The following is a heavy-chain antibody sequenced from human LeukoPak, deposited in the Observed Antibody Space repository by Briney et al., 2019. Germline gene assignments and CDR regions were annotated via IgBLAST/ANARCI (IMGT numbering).Heavy chain of an antibody. Sequence: PSETLSLTCTVSGGSISSSSYYWGWIRQPPGKGLEWIGSIYYSGSTYYNPSLKSRVTISVDTSKNQFSLKLKYVTAADTAVYYCAGSGGLANQGAVFDYWGQGTLVTVSS. CDR3: AGSGGLANQGAVFDY. D-gene: IGHD3-10*01. J-gene: IGHJ4*02. CDR1: GGSISSSSYY. CDR2: IYYSGST. V-gene: IGHV4-39*07.